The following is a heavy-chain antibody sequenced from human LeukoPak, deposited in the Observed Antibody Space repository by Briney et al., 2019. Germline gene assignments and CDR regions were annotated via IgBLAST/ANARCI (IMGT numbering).Heavy chain of an antibody. V-gene: IGHV3-23*01. CDR3: AKPHRPYIAAAGTYYFDY. J-gene: IGHJ4*02. D-gene: IGHD6-13*01. Sequence: PGGSLRLSCAASGFTFSSYGMHWVRQAPGKGLEWVSTISGSGGSTYYADSVKGRFTISRDNSKNTLYLQMNSLRAEDTAVYYCAKPHRPYIAAAGTYYFDYWGQGTLVTVSS. CDR2: ISGSGGST. CDR1: GFTFSSYG.